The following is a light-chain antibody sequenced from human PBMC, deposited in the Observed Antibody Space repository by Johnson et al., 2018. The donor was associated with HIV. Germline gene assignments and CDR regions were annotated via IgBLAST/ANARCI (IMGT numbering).Light chain of an antibody. Sequence: QPVLTQPPSVSAAPGQRVNISCSGNISNIESYFVSWYQQLPGAAPTLLIYEDNKRPSGIPDRFSGSKSGATASLGISGLQTGDEAAYYCGVWDASLTPRYVFGTGTTIAVL. CDR3: GVWDASLTPRYV. CDR2: EDN. J-gene: IGLJ1*01. V-gene: IGLV1-51*02. CDR1: ISNIESYF.